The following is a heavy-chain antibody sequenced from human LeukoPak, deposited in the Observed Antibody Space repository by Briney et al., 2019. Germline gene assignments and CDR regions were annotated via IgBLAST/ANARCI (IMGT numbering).Heavy chain of an antibody. V-gene: IGHV3-20*04. J-gene: IGHJ3*02. CDR3: ARVSQSLEWKDAFDI. Sequence: GGSLRLSCTASAFTFDDYAMSWVRQAPGKGLEWVSGINWNGYSTGYSDSVKGRFTISRDNAKNSLYLQMNSLRAEDTALYYCARVSQSLEWKDAFDIWGQGTMVTVSS. CDR2: INWNGYST. D-gene: IGHD3-3*01. CDR1: AFTFDDYA.